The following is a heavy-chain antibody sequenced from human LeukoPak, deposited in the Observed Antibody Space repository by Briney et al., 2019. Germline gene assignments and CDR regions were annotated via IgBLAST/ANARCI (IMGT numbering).Heavy chain of an antibody. CDR1: GFTFSSYW. Sequence: GGSLRLACAASGFTFSSYWMHWVRQAPGKGLVWVSRINSDGSSTSYADSVKGRFTISRDNAKNTLYLQMNSLRAEDTAVYYCARVFHGGVGATDYWGQGTLVTVSS. J-gene: IGHJ4*02. CDR3: ARVFHGGVGATDY. CDR2: INSDGSST. V-gene: IGHV3-74*01. D-gene: IGHD1-26*01.